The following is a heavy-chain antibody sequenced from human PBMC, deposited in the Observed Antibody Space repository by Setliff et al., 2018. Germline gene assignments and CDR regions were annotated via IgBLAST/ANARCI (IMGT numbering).Heavy chain of an antibody. CDR1: GFVFSNFA. CDR2: ISGGGTNM. CDR3: ARDQARWLVAAGTFDY. Sequence: PGGSLRLSCAASGFVFSNFAMYWVRQAPGKGLEWVSTISGGGTNMDYADSVKGRFTISRDNSNSEVFLQMDSLRAEDTAVYYCARDQARWLVAAGTFDYWGLGALVTVSS. J-gene: IGHJ4*02. V-gene: IGHV3-23*01. D-gene: IGHD1-1*01.